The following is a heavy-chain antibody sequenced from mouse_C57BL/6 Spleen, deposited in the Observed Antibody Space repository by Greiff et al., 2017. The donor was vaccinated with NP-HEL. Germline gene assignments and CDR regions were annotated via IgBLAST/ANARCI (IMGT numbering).Heavy chain of an antibody. CDR2: IRNKANGYTT. CDR1: GFTFTDYY. V-gene: IGHV7-3*01. Sequence: EVKLMESGGGLVQPGGSLSLSCAASGFTFTDYYMSWVRQPPGKALEWLGFIRNKANGYTTEYSASVKGRFTISRDNSQSILYLQMNALRAEDSATYYCARDTTVVEGYFDDWGQGTTLTVSS. D-gene: IGHD1-1*01. CDR3: ARDTTVVEGYFDD. J-gene: IGHJ2*01.